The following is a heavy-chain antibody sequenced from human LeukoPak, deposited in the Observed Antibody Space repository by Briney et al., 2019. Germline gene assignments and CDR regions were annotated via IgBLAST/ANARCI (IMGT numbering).Heavy chain of an antibody. CDR3: ARGNYDYVWGGIDY. D-gene: IGHD3-16*01. CDR1: GGSISSSSYY. CDR2: IYYSGST. J-gene: IGHJ4*02. V-gene: IGHV4-39*01. Sequence: SETLSLTCTVSGGSISSSSYYWGWIRQPPGKGLEWIGSIYYSGSTYYNPSLKSRVTISVDTSKNQFSLKLSSVTAADTAVYYCARGNYDYVWGGIDYWGQGTLVTVSS.